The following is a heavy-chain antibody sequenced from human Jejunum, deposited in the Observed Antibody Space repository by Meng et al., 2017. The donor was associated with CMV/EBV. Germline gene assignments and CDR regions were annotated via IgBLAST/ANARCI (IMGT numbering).Heavy chain of an antibody. J-gene: IGHJ4*02. CDR3: ASPPPIGAALDY. Sequence: VQLVESGGDLVQAGGSLRLSCAVSGFTVSRNFMTWVRQAPGKGLEWVSIIYGDGGTDYADSVKGRFTISRDNSRNTLYLQMNSLRAEDTAVYYCASPPPIGAALDYWGQGTLVTVSS. V-gene: IGHV3-66*01. D-gene: IGHD6-6*01. CDR1: GFTVSRNF. CDR2: IYGDGGT.